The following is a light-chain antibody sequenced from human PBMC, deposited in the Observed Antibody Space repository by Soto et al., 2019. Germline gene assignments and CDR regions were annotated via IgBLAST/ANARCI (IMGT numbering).Light chain of an antibody. CDR3: SSYAGSSARVV. CDR2: EVT. V-gene: IGLV2-8*01. CDR1: SGDIGGYDY. Sequence: QSALTQPPSASGSPGQSVTISCTGTSGDIGGYDYVSWYQQHPGKAPKLMIYEVTKRPLGVPDRFSGSKSGNTASLTVSGLQAEDEADYYCSSYAGSSARVVFGGGTKLTVL. J-gene: IGLJ2*01.